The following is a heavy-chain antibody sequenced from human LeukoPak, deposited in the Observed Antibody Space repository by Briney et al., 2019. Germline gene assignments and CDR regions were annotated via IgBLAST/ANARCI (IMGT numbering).Heavy chain of an antibody. D-gene: IGHD2-2*01. Sequence: SETLSLTCTVSGGSISSYYWSWIRQPPGKGLEWIGYIYYSGSTNYNPSLKSRVTISVDTSKNQFSLKLSSVTAADTAVYYCARLGDDIVVVPAANEYYFDYWGQGTLVTVSS. CDR1: GGSISSYY. CDR3: ARLGDDIVVVPAANEYYFDY. CDR2: IYYSGST. J-gene: IGHJ4*02. V-gene: IGHV4-59*12.